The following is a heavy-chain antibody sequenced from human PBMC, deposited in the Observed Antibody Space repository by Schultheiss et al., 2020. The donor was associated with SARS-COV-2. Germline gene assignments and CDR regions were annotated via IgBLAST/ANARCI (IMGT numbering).Heavy chain of an antibody. Sequence: ESLKISCAVYGGSFSGYYWSWIRQPPGKGLEWIGEINHSGSTYYNPSLKSRVTISVDTSKNQFSLKLSSVTAADTAVYYCARALMMTTVDYWGQGTLVTVSS. V-gene: IGHV4-34*01. CDR2: INHSGST. D-gene: IGHD4-11*01. CDR3: ARALMMTTVDY. J-gene: IGHJ4*02. CDR1: GGSFSGYY.